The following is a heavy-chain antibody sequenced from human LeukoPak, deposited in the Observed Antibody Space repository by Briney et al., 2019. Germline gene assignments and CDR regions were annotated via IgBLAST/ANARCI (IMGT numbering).Heavy chain of an antibody. CDR2: MNPNSGNT. V-gene: IGHV1-8*01. J-gene: IGHJ6*03. CDR1: GYTFTSYD. D-gene: IGHD3-3*01. CDR3: ARGPTSVGFWSGYHPSDYYYYMDV. Sequence: ASVKVSCKASGYTFTSYDINWVRQATGQGLEWMGWMNPNSGNTGYAQKFQGRVTMTRNTSISTAYMELSSLRSEDTAVYYCARGPTSVGFWSGYHPSDYYYYMDVWGKGTTVTVSS.